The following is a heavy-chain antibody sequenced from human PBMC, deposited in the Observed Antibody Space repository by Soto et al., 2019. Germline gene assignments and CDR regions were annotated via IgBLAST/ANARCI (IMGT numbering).Heavy chain of an antibody. Sequence: QVQLVQSGAEVKKPGASVKVSCKASGYTFTSYDINWVRQATGQGLEWMGWMNPNSGNTGYAQKFQGRVTMTRNTSISTAYMELSSLRYEETAVYYCARGPRRYIVLVPAARYNWFDPWGQGTLVTVSS. CDR2: MNPNSGNT. CDR1: GYTFTSYD. CDR3: ARGPRRYIVLVPAARYNWFDP. D-gene: IGHD2-2*01. V-gene: IGHV1-8*01. J-gene: IGHJ5*02.